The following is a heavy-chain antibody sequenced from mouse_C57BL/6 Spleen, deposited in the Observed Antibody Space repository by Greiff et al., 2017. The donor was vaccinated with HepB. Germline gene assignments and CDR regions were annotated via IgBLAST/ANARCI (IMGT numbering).Heavy chain of an antibody. J-gene: IGHJ4*01. CDR1: GYTFTSYW. D-gene: IGHD2-1*01. Sequence: QVQLKQSGAELAKPGASVKLSCKASGYTFTSYWMHWVKQRPGQGLEWIGYINPSSGYTKYNQKFKDKATLTADKSSSTAYMQLSSLTYEDSAVYDCARSGGNYVGAMDYWGQGTSVTVSS. CDR2: INPSSGYT. CDR3: ARSGGNYVGAMDY. V-gene: IGHV1-7*01.